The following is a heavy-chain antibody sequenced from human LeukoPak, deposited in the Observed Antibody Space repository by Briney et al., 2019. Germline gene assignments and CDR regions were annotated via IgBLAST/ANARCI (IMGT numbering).Heavy chain of an antibody. J-gene: IGHJ4*02. CDR3: ARAGGYCGRISCPYYFDY. CDR1: GYTFTSYD. CDR2: MNPNSGNT. D-gene: IGHD2-15*01. Sequence: ASVKVSCKASGYTFTSYDINWVRQATGQGLEWMGWMNPNSGNTGYTQKFQGRVTMTRNTSISTAYMELSSLRSEDTAVYYCARAGGYCGRISCPYYFDYWGQGSLVAVSS. V-gene: IGHV1-8*01.